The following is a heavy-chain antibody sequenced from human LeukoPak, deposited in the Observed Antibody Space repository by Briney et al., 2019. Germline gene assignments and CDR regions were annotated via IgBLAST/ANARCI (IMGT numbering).Heavy chain of an antibody. V-gene: IGHV4-38-2*01. CDR3: ATVVPAGIEY. CDR1: GYSISSGYY. CDR2: IYHSGST. J-gene: IGHJ4*02. Sequence: PSETLSLTCAVSGYSISSGYYWGWIPQPPGKGLEWIGSIYHSGSTYYNPSLKSRVTISVDTSKNQFSLKLSSVTAADTAVYYCATVVPAGIEYWGQGTLVTVSS. D-gene: IGHD2-2*01.